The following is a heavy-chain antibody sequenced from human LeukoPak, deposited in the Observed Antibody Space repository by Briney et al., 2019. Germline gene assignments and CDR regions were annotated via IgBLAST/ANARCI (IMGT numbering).Heavy chain of an antibody. CDR1: GDSINSLDL. V-gene: IGHV4-4*02. Sequence: SETLSLTCTVSGDSINSLDLWSWVRQPPGEGLEWIGEMYLSGTTHSNPSVKSRVTISIDKSKNQFFLNLSSVTAADTAVYYCAGLVGRYSSGLYYYYFDYWGQGTLVTVSS. CDR2: MYLSGTT. D-gene: IGHD3-22*01. CDR3: AGLVGRYSSGLYYYYFDY. J-gene: IGHJ4*02.